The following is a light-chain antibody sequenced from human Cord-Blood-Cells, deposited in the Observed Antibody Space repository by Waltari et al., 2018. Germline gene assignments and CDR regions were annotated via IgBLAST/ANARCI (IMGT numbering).Light chain of an antibody. CDR3: MQGTHWPAMYT. CDR2: RVS. J-gene: IGKJ2*01. V-gene: IGKV2-30*01. CDR1: QSLVYSDGNTY. Sequence: DVVMTQSPLSLPVTLGQPASISCRSSQSLVYSDGNTYLNWFQQRPGQSPRRLTYRVSDRDSGVPDRFGGSGSGTDFTLKISRVEAEDVGFYDCMQGTHWPAMYTFGQRTKLEIK.